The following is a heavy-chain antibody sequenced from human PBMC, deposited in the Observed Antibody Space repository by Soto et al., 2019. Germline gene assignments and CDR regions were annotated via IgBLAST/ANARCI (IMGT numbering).Heavy chain of an antibody. J-gene: IGHJ6*02. V-gene: IGHV1-8*01. CDR3: ARGSGNMGYYYYYGMDV. Sequence: QVQLVQSGAEVKKPGASVKVSCKASGYTFTSYDINWVRQATGQGLEWMGWMNPNSGNTGYAQKVQARVTMTRNTSISTAYMELSSLRSEDTAVYYCARGSGNMGYYYYYGMDVWGQGTTVTVSS. CDR1: GYTFTSYD. D-gene: IGHD3-16*01. CDR2: MNPNSGNT.